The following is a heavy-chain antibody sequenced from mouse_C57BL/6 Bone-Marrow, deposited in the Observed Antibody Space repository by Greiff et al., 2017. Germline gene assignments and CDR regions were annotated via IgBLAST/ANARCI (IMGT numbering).Heavy chain of an antibody. J-gene: IGHJ2*01. D-gene: IGHD3-3*01. CDR3: ARTPRGLYFFDC. CDR2: IHPNSGST. Sequence: QVQLKQPGAELVKPGASVKLSCKASGYTFTSYWMHWVKQRPGQGLEWIGMIHPNSGSTNYNEKFKSKATLTVDKSASTAYMQLSSLTSEDSAVYYCARTPRGLYFFDCRGQGTTLTGPS. V-gene: IGHV1-64*01. CDR1: GYTFTSYW.